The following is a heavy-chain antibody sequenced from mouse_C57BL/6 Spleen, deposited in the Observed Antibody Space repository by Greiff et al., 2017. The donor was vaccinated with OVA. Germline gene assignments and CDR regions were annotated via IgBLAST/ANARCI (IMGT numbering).Heavy chain of an antibody. CDR1: GYAFSSSW. J-gene: IGHJ1*03. D-gene: IGHD1-1*02. CDR3: ARGTAVVATGYFDV. V-gene: IGHV1-82*01. Sequence: QVQLQQSGPELVKPGASVKISCKASGYAFSSSWMNWVKQRPGKGLEWIGRIYPGDGDTNYNGKFKGKATLTADKSSSTAYMQLSSLTSEDSAVXFCARGTAVVATGYFDVWGTGTTVTVSS. CDR2: IYPGDGDT.